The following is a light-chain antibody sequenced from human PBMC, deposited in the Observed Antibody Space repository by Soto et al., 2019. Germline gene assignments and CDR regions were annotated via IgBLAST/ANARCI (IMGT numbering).Light chain of an antibody. CDR3: GTWDSSLSAGV. CDR2: DNN. CDR1: SSNIENNY. V-gene: IGLV1-51*01. J-gene: IGLJ2*01. Sequence: QSVLTQPSLVSAAPEQKVTISCSGSSSNIENNYVSWYQQFPGTAPKLLIYDNNKRPSGIPDRFSGSKSGTSATLGIAGLQTGDEADYYCGTWDSSLSAGVFGGGTKLTVL.